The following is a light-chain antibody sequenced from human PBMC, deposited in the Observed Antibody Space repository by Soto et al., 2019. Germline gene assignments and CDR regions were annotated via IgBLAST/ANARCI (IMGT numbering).Light chain of an antibody. CDR3: SSYTGSSTLVV. Sequence: QSALTQPASVSGSPGQSITISCTGTSSDVGAYDYVSWYRQHPGKAPKLMIYDVTNRPSGVCNRFSGSKSGNTASLTISGLQAEDEADYYCSSYTGSSTLVVFGGGTKLTVL. J-gene: IGLJ2*01. CDR2: DVT. V-gene: IGLV2-14*01. CDR1: SSDVGAYDY.